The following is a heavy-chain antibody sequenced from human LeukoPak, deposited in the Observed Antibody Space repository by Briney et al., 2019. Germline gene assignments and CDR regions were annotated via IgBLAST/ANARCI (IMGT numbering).Heavy chain of an antibody. CDR3: ARSPSDFWSGYSFDY. J-gene: IGHJ4*02. D-gene: IGHD3-3*01. CDR1: EFSVGSNY. V-gene: IGHV3-66*01. CDR2: IYSGGST. Sequence: PGGSLRLSCAASEFSVGSNYMTWVRQAPGKGLEWVSLIYSGGSTYYADSVKGRFTISRDNSKNTLYLQMNSLRAEDTAVYYCARSPSDFWSGYSFDYWGQGTLVTVSS.